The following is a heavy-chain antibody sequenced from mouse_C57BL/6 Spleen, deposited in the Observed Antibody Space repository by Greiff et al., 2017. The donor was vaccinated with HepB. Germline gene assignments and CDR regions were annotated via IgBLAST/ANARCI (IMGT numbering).Heavy chain of an antibody. Sequence: EVHLVESGGGLVQPGGSLSLSCAASGFTFTDYYMSWVRQPPGKALEWLGFIRNKANGYTTEYSASVKGRFTIYRDNSQSILYLQMNARRAEDSATYYCARSPYYHGSSPYYAMDYWGQGTSVTVSS. V-gene: IGHV7-3*01. CDR1: GFTFTDYY. D-gene: IGHD1-1*01. CDR3: ARSPYYHGSSPYYAMDY. CDR2: IRNKANGYTT. J-gene: IGHJ4*01.